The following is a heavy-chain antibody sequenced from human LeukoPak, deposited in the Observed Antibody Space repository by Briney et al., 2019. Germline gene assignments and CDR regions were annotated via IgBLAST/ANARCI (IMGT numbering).Heavy chain of an antibody. CDR1: GFTFDDYA. D-gene: IGHD2-15*01. CDR3: AGWWSTAGPFDY. Sequence: PGRSLRLSCAASGFTFDDYAMHWVRQAPGKGLEWVSGISWNSGSIGYADSVKGRFTISRDNAKNSLYLQMNSLRAEDTALYYCAGWWSTAGPFDYWGQGTLVTVSS. CDR2: ISWNSGSI. J-gene: IGHJ4*02. V-gene: IGHV3-9*01.